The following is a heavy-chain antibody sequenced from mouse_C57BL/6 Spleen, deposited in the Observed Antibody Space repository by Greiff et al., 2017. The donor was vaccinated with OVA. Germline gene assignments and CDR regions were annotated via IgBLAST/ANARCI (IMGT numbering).Heavy chain of an antibody. CDR3: SRIAENYGRFDY. J-gene: IGHJ2*01. CDR2: IWWDDDK. V-gene: IGHV8-8*01. CDR1: GFSLSTFGMG. D-gene: IGHD1-1*01. Sequence: QVTLKVSGPGILQPSQTLSLTCSFSGFSLSTFGMGVGWIRQPSGTGLEWLAHIWWDDDKYYHPALKSRLTISQDTSKNQVCLKIANVDTADTATYYCSRIAENYGRFDYWGQGTTLTVSS.